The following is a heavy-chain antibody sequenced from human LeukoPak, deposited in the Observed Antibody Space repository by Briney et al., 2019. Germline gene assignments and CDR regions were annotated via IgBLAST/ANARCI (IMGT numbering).Heavy chain of an antibody. CDR3: GRQAAPDY. D-gene: IGHD6-13*01. CDR1: GFTFSSYS. CDR2: ISGSSSYI. Sequence: GGSLRLSCAASGFTFSSYSMNWVRQAPGKGLEWVSSISGSSSYIYYADSVKGRFTISRDNAKNSLYSQMNSLRAEDTAVYYCGRQAAPDYWGQGTLVTVSS. J-gene: IGHJ4*02. V-gene: IGHV3-21*01.